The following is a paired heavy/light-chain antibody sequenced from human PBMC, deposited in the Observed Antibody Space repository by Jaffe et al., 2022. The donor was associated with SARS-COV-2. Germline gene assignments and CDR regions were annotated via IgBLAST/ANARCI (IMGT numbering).Light chain of an antibody. CDR2: DVN. Sequence: QSALTQPPSVSGSPGQSVTISCTGTSSDVGNYDRVSWYQQPPGTAPKLMIYDVNNRPSGVPDRFSGSKSANTASLTISGLQAEDEADYYCSSYTSSSTVVFGGGTKLTVL. CDR3: SSYTSSSTVV. V-gene: IGLV2-18*02. CDR1: SSDVGNYDR. J-gene: IGLJ2*01.
Heavy chain of an antibody. V-gene: IGHV3-23*01. J-gene: IGHJ6*02. D-gene: IGHD3-16*01. CDR1: GFTFSTYA. CDR3: AKGGKTLITGLDV. Sequence: EVQLLGSGGGLVQSGGSLRLSCSASGFTFSTYAMTWVRQPPGKGLEWVSAISSGGGITSYADSVKGRFTISRDNSKNTVYLQMNSLRAEDTAEYYCAKGGKTLITGLDVWGQGTTVTVSS. CDR2: ISSGGGIT.